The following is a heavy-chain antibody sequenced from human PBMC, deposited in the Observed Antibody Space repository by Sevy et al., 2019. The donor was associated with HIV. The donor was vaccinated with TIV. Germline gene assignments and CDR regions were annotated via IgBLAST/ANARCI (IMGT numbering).Heavy chain of an antibody. CDR3: ARDSNIAFDI. CDR1: GFTFSSYA. V-gene: IGHV3-30-3*01. Sequence: GGSLRLSCAASGFTFSSYAMLWVRQAPGKGLEWVAVISYDGSNKYYADSVKGRFTISRDNSKNTLYLQMNSLRAEDTAVYYCARDSNIAFDIWGQGTMVTVSS. J-gene: IGHJ3*02. CDR2: ISYDGSNK. D-gene: IGHD5-12*01.